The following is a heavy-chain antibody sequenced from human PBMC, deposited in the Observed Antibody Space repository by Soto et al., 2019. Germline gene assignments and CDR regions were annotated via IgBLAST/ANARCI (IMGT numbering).Heavy chain of an antibody. V-gene: IGHV1-69*13. D-gene: IGHD3-22*01. CDR3: ARGGEHNDYYYDSSGYPAYDY. Sequence: ASVKVSCKASGGTFSSYAISWVRQAPGQGLEWMGGIIPIFGTANYAQKFQGRVTITADESTSTAYMELSSLRSEDTAVYYCARGGEHNDYYYDSSGYPAYDYWGQGILVTVSS. CDR1: GGTFSSYA. CDR2: IIPIFGTA. J-gene: IGHJ4*02.